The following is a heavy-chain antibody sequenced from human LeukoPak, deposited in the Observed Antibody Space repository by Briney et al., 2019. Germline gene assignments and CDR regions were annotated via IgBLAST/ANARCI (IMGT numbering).Heavy chain of an antibody. CDR2: TNTDGSST. J-gene: IGHJ3*02. D-gene: IGHD3-22*01. V-gene: IGHV3-74*01. CDR1: GFIFSSYW. CDR3: AKGLLFTIIVVVNADAFDI. Sequence: GGSLRLSCAASGFIFSSYWMHWVRQAPGKGLVWVSRTNTDGSSTTYADSVKGRFTISRDNSKNTLYLQMNSLRAEDTAVYYCAKGLLFTIIVVVNADAFDIWGQGTMVTVSS.